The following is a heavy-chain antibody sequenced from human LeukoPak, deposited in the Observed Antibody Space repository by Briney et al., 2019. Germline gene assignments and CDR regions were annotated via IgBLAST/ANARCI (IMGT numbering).Heavy chain of an antibody. Sequence: ASVKVSCKASGYTLTSYYMHWVRQAPGQGLEWMGIINPSGGSTSYAQKFQGRVTMTRDTSISTAYMELSRLRSDDTAVYYCARHGHDTGNYEAHFDHWGQGALVTASS. D-gene: IGHD3-9*01. CDR2: INPSGGST. CDR3: ARHGHDTGNYEAHFDH. CDR1: GYTLTSYY. V-gene: IGHV1-46*01. J-gene: IGHJ4*02.